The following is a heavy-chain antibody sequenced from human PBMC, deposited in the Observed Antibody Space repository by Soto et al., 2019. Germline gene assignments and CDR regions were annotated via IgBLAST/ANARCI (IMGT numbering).Heavy chain of an antibody. CDR2: ISYDGSNK. Sequence: GGSLRLSCAASGFTFSSYGMHWVRQAPGKGLEWVAVISYDGSNKYYADSVKGRFTISRDNSKNTLYLQMNSLRAEDTAVYYCAKDAYGGPVWGQGTLVTVSS. CDR1: GFTFSSYG. J-gene: IGHJ4*02. V-gene: IGHV3-30*18. CDR3: AKDAYGGPV. D-gene: IGHD4-17*01.